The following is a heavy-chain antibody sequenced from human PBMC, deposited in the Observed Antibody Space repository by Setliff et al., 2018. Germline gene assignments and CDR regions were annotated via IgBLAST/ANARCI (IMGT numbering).Heavy chain of an antibody. D-gene: IGHD5-18*01. V-gene: IGHV1-18*01. CDR2: ISVYNGDT. CDR1: GYTFRNYA. J-gene: IGHJ4*02. Sequence: ASVKVSCRASGYTFRNYAFAWVRQAPGQGLEWVGWISVYNGDTNYAQKFQGRVTLTTDTSTSTAYMELRSLTSDDSAFYYCARAPSVELVTIRTNSWFTYWGQGTLVTVSS. CDR3: ARAPSVELVTIRTNSWFTY.